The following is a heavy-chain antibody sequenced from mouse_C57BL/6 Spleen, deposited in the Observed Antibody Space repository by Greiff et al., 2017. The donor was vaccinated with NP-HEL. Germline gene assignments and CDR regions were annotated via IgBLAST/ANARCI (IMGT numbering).Heavy chain of an antibody. CDR2: INPGSGGT. V-gene: IGHV1-54*01. CDR1: GYAFTNYL. CDR3: ARDDDYGRDY. Sequence: LEESGAELVRPGTSVKVSCKASGYAFTNYLIEWVKQRPGQGLEWIGVINPGSGGTNYNEKFKGKATLTADKSSSTAYMQLSSLTSEDSAVYFCARDDDYGRDYWGQGTTLTVSS. D-gene: IGHD2-4*01. J-gene: IGHJ2*01.